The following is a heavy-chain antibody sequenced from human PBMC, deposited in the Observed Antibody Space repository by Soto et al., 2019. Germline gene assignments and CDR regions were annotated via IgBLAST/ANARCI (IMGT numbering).Heavy chain of an antibody. Sequence: QVQLQQWGAGLLKPSETLSLTCAVYGGSFSGYYWSWIRQPPGKGLEWIGEINHSGSTNYTPSLKSRVTRSVDTSKNQFSLKLSSVTAADTAVYYCAREKPYSSSWYHDYWGQGTLVTVSS. CDR1: GGSFSGYY. CDR3: AREKPYSSSWYHDY. V-gene: IGHV4-34*01. D-gene: IGHD6-13*01. J-gene: IGHJ4*02. CDR2: INHSGST.